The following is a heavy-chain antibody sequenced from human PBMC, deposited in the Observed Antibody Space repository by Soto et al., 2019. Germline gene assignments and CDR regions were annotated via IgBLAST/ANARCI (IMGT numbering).Heavy chain of an antibody. Sequence: GGSLRLSCAASGFTFINYAVSWVRQAPGKGLEWVSSIGGKGGSTFHADSVKGRFTISRDDSKNTVSLQMNSLRAEDTAVYFCARTPPVYSSSWYPWFDPWGQGTLVTVSS. CDR2: IGGKGGST. D-gene: IGHD6-13*01. J-gene: IGHJ5*02. CDR1: GFTFINYA. CDR3: ARTPPVYSSSWYPWFDP. V-gene: IGHV3-23*01.